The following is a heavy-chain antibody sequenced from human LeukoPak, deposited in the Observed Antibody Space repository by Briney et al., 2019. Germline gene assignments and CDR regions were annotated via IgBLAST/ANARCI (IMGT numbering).Heavy chain of an antibody. CDR1: SYSISSGYY. V-gene: IGHV4-38-2*02. Sequence: SETLSLTCTVSSYSISSGYYWGWIRQPPGKGLEWIGSIDGSGNSYYNPSLKSRVTISVDTSKNQFSLKLSSVTAADTAVYYCARLATLRLRARAFDIWGQGTMVTVSS. CDR3: ARLATLRLRARAFDI. D-gene: IGHD2/OR15-2a*01. J-gene: IGHJ3*02. CDR2: IDGSGNS.